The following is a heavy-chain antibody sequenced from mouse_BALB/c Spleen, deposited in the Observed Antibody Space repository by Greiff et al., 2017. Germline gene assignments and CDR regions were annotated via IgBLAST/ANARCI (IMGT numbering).Heavy chain of an antibody. Sequence: DVKLVESGGGLVQPGGSLKLSCAASGFTFSDYYMYWVRQTPEKRLEWVATISDGGSYTYYPDSVKGRFTISRDNAKNNLYLQMSSLKSEDTAMYYCARGRGFDYWGQGTTLTVSS. CDR2: ISDGGSYT. J-gene: IGHJ2*01. CDR1: GFTFSDYY. V-gene: IGHV5-4*02. CDR3: ARGRGFDY.